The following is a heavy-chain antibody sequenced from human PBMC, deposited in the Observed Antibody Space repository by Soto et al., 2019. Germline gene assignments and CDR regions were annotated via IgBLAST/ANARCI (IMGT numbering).Heavy chain of an antibody. J-gene: IGHJ4*02. CDR2: ISSGAGTT. CDR1: GFTFSDYY. D-gene: IGHD2-15*01. V-gene: IGHV3-11*01. CDR3: ARDSGYCSGGDCYSRLFDY. Sequence: GGSLRLSCSASGFTFSDYYMTWIRQAPGKGLEWLSYISSGAGTTYYADSVKGRFTISRDNAKNSLYLQMNSLRAEDTAVYYCARDSGYCSGGDCYSRLFDYWGQGTLVTVSS.